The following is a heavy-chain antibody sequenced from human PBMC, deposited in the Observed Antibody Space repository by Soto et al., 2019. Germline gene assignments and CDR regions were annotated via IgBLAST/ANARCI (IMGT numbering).Heavy chain of an antibody. CDR3: VEEGGAGTGY. J-gene: IGHJ4*02. Sequence: GGSLRLSCATSGFAFSDYWMRWARQVPGKGLVWLSRINSDGSGTGYADSVRGRFTIFRDNAKRTVYLQMNSLTVEDTAVYYCVEEGGAGTGYWGQGTMVTVSS. V-gene: IGHV3-74*01. CDR1: GFAFSDYW. CDR2: INSDGSGT.